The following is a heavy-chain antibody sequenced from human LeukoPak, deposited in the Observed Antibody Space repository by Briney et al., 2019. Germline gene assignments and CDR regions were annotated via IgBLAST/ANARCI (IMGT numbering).Heavy chain of an antibody. CDR1: GYTFTGYY. D-gene: IGHD6-6*01. V-gene: IGHV1-2*02. Sequence: GASVKVSCKASGYTFTGYYMHWVRQAPGQGLEWMGWINPNSGGTNYAQKFQGRVTMTRDTSISTAYMELSRLGSDDTAVYYCASPRASSSSPSKAPFDYWGQGTLVTVSS. CDR2: INPNSGGT. CDR3: ASPRASSSSPSKAPFDY. J-gene: IGHJ4*02.